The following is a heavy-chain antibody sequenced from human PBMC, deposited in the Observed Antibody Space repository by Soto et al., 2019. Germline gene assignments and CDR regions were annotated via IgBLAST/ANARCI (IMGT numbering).Heavy chain of an antibody. V-gene: IGHV3-23*01. CDR2: ISGSGAER. CDR3: AKGLLIFGEGVYDSFDT. Sequence: EVHLLESGGGLGQPGGSLRLSCATSGFTFENYPLAWVRQSAGKRLQWVSSISGSGAERSYADSVKGRFTISRDDSQNTMHLQMNSLRVDDTARYYCAKGLLIFGEGVYDSFDTWGQGTLVVVSS. CDR1: GFTFENYP. J-gene: IGHJ5*02. D-gene: IGHD3-10*01.